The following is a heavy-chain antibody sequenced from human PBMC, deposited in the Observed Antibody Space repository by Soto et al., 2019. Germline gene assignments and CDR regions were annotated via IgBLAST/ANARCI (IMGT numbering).Heavy chain of an antibody. D-gene: IGHD5-18*01. J-gene: IGHJ3*01. Sequence: DVQLVESGGGVVRPGGSLRLACAASGFTFDDYGMSWVRQCPGKGLEWVSGINWNGVSTGYADYVKGRFTISRDNDKNTLYLQMNSMRGEDTALYYCARTYRGYSNAVDLWGQGTMVTVSS. CDR3: ARTYRGYSNAVDL. CDR1: GFTFDDYG. CDR2: INWNGVST. V-gene: IGHV3-20*04.